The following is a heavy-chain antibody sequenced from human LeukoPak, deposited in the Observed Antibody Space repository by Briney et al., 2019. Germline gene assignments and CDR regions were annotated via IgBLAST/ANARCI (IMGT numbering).Heavy chain of an antibody. CDR1: GRSFSGYY. J-gene: IGHJ4*02. V-gene: IGHV4-34*01. Sequence: SETLSLTCAVYGRSFSGYYWSWIRQPPGKGLEWIGEINHSGSTNYNPSLKSRVTISVDTSKNQFSLKLSSVTAADTAVYYCAREYYYASGSYLYWGQGTLVTVSS. CDR3: AREYYYASGSYLY. CDR2: INHSGST. D-gene: IGHD3-10*01.